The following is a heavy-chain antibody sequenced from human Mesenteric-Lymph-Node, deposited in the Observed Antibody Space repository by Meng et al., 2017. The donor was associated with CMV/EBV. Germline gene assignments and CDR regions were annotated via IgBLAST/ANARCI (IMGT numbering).Heavy chain of an antibody. CDR1: EFTFSSYW. CDR3: ASYLNPPHAFDI. CDR2: LNQAGNEK. Sequence: LKISCAASEFTFSSYWMTWVRQAPGKGLEWVANLNQAGNEKYYVDSVKGRFTISRDNAKSSLYLQMNSLRAEDTAVYYCASYLNPPHAFDIWGQGTMVTVSS. J-gene: IGHJ3*02. V-gene: IGHV3-7*01.